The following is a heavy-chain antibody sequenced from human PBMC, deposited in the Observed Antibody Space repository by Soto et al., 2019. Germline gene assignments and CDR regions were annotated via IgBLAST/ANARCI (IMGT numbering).Heavy chain of an antibody. J-gene: IGHJ4*02. CDR3: TKFRRTDAEGYLLAF. CDR2: IHYSGST. CDR1: GGSISGSY. Sequence: SETLSLTCTVSGGSISGSYWSWIRQTPGKVLEWVGYIHYSGSTNYNPSLKSRVTMSVASAKNQFSLQLSSVTAADTAVYFCTKFRRTDAEGYLLAFWGQGALVPVSS. D-gene: IGHD2-15*01. V-gene: IGHV4-59*01.